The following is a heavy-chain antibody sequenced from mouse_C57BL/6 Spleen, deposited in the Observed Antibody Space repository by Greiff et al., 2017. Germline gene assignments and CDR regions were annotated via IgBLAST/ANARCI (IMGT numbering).Heavy chain of an antibody. Sequence: EVQLVESGGDLVKPGGSLKLSCAASGFTFSSYGMSWVRQTPDKRLEWVATISRGGSYTYYPDRVKGRFTISRDNAKNTLYLQMSSLKSEDTAMYYCARRDGYYGYFDYWGQGTTRTVSS. V-gene: IGHV5-6*01. CDR1: GFTFSSYG. CDR2: ISRGGSYT. D-gene: IGHD2-3*01. CDR3: ARRDGYYGYFDY. J-gene: IGHJ2*01.